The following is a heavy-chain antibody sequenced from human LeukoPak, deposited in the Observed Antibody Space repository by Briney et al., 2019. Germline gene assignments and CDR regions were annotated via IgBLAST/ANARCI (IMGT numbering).Heavy chain of an antibody. D-gene: IGHD5-12*01. CDR3: ARESVATIPDDAFDV. CDR1: GGSFSGYY. CDR2: INHSGST. J-gene: IGHJ3*01. Sequence: SETLSLTCAVYGGSFSGYYWSWIRQPPGKGLEWIGEINHSGSTNYNPSLKSRVTISVDTSKNQFSLKLSSVTAADTAVYYCARESVATIPDDAFDVWGQGTMVTVSS. V-gene: IGHV4-34*01.